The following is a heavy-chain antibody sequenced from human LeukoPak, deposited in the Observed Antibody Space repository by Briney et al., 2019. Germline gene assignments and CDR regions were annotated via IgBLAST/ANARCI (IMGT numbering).Heavy chain of an antibody. CDR2: IKQDGSEK. V-gene: IGHV3-7*01. CDR1: GFTFSSYW. D-gene: IGHD3-16*01. Sequence: PGGSLRLSCAASGFTFSSYWMSWVRQAPGKGLEWVANIKQDGSEKYYVDSVKGRFTISRDNAKNSLYLQMNSLRDEDTAVYYCARGGQEGLRLGEFGDYWGQGTLVTVSS. CDR3: ARGGQEGLRLGEFGDY. J-gene: IGHJ4*02.